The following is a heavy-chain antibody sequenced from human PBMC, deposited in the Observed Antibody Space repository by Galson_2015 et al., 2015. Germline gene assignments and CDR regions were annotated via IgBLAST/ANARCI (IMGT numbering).Heavy chain of an antibody. CDR3: ARDARGNAGGNWFDP. CDR1: GGTFSSYA. J-gene: IGHJ5*02. Sequence: SVKVSCKASGGTFSSYAISWVRQAPGQGLEWMGGIIPIFGTANYAQKFQGRVTITADESTSTAYMELSSLRSEDTAVYYCARDARGNAGGNWFDPWGQGTLVTVSS. CDR2: IIPIFGTA. V-gene: IGHV1-69*13. D-gene: IGHD3-10*01.